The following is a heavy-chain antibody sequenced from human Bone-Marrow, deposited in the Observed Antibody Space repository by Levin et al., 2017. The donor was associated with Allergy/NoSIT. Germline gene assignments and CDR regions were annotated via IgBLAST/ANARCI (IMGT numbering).Heavy chain of an antibody. V-gene: IGHV3-48*03. Sequence: GGSLRLSCVGSGFSFSSYEMNWVRQAPGEALEWVSYISGSGSRKFYADSVKGRFTISRDNTKNSLFLQLNSLRAEDTAVYYCARSDTDVDTYFFDYWGQGTLVTVSS. CDR3: ARSDTDVDTYFFDY. D-gene: IGHD5-18*01. CDR2: ISGSGSRK. J-gene: IGHJ4*02. CDR1: GFSFSSYE.